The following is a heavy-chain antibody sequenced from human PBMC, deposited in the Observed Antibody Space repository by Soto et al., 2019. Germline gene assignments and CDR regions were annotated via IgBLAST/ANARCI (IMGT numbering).Heavy chain of an antibody. Sequence: SETLSLTCTVSGGSVSSGSYYWSWIRQPPGKGLEWIGYIYYSGSTNYNPSLKSRVTISVDTSKNQFSLKLSSVTAADTAVYYCARDQRGDSSGYEPDYYGMDVWGQGTTVTVSS. CDR1: GGSVSSGSYY. CDR3: ARDQRGDSSGYEPDYYGMDV. D-gene: IGHD3-22*01. V-gene: IGHV4-61*01. CDR2: IYYSGST. J-gene: IGHJ6*02.